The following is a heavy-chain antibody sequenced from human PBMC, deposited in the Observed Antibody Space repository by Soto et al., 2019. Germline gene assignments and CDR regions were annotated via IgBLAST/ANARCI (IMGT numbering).Heavy chain of an antibody. CDR1: GFTFSRYA. D-gene: IGHD5-18*01. CDR3: AKNGRGYTAMAHFDY. J-gene: IGHJ4*02. Sequence: GGTLRLSCAASGFTFSRYAMSWVRQAPGKGLEWVSAISGSGGSTYYADSVKGRFTISRDNSKNTLYLQMNSLRAEDTAVYYCAKNGRGYTAMAHFDYWGQGTLVTVSS. CDR2: ISGSGGST. V-gene: IGHV3-23*01.